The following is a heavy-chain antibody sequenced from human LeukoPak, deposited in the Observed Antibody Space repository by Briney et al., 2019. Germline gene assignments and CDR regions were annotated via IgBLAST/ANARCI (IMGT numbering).Heavy chain of an antibody. J-gene: IGHJ5*02. CDR3: ARRWNARLYNWFDP. CDR1: GGSISSYY. Sequence: PSETLSLTCTVSGGSISSYYWSWIRQPAGKGLEWIGRIYTSGSTNYNPSLKSRVTMSVDTSKNHFSLKVSSVTAADTAVYYCARRWNARLYNWFDPWGQGTLVTVSS. V-gene: IGHV4-4*07. CDR2: IYTSGST. D-gene: IGHD1-1*01.